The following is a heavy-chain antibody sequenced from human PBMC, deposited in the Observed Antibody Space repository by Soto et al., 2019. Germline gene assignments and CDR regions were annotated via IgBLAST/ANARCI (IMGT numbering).Heavy chain of an antibody. CDR2: IYYSGST. V-gene: IGHV4-59*01. CDR3: ARDPHYYDSSGYYEGYFDY. CDR1: GGSISSYY. J-gene: IGHJ4*02. D-gene: IGHD3-22*01. Sequence: SETLSLTCTVSGGSISSYYWSWIRQPPGKGLEWIGDIYYSGSTNYNPSLKSRVTISVDTSKNQFSLKLSSVTAADTAVYYCARDPHYYDSSGYYEGYFDYWGQGTLVTVSS.